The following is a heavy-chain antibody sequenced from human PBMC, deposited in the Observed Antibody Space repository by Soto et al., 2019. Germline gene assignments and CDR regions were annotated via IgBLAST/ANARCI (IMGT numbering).Heavy chain of an antibody. Sequence: QVQLQESGPGLVKPSETLSLTCTVSGDSMSKYYWSWIRQPAGKGLEWIGRIYTSGSTNYNPSLKSRVNMSIDTSNNHFSLNLKSVTAADAAVYYWARTVGAAYYFDFWGQGALVTVSS. CDR1: GDSMSKYY. CDR2: IYTSGST. J-gene: IGHJ4*02. V-gene: IGHV4-4*07. CDR3: ARTVGAAYYFDF. D-gene: IGHD1-26*01.